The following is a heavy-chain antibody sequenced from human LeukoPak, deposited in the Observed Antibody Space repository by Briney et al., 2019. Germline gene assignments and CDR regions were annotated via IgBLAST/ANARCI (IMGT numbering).Heavy chain of an antibody. V-gene: IGHV4-39*01. J-gene: IGHJ6*03. CDR2: VYYGGNT. CDR1: GGFIRSSDY. Sequence: SETLSLTCSVSGGFIRSSDYWGWIRQTPGKGLEWIGTVYYGGNTYYNSSLKSRVTISVDTSKNQFSLRLSSLTAADTAVYYCARLSRVRYSSCFHPLLYYYIDVWGKGTTVTVSS. CDR3: ARLSRVRYSSCFHPLLYYYIDV. D-gene: IGHD5-18*01.